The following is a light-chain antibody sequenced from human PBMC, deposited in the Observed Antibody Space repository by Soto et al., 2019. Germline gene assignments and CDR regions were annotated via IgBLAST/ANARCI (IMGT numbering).Light chain of an antibody. J-gene: IGLJ3*02. CDR3: QSYANSVPWV. CDR2: DDN. Sequence: NFMLTQPHSVSASPGKTVTISCTRSSGSIASNYVQWYQQRPGSSPTTVIYDDNQRPSGLPDRFSGSIDSSSNSASLTISGLKTDDEADYFCQSYANSVPWVFGGGTKLTVL. CDR1: SGSIASNY. V-gene: IGLV6-57*01.